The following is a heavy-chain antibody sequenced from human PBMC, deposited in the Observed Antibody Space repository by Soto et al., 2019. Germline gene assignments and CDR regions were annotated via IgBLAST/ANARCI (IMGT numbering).Heavy chain of an antibody. CDR1: GFSLTISGVG. V-gene: IGHV2-5*02. D-gene: IGHD3-3*01. CDR2: IYWDDDK. J-gene: IGHJ4*02. Sequence: QITLNESGPTQVNPRQTLTLTCTFSGFSLTISGVGLGWIRQSPGKAPEWLALIYWDDDKRYSPSLKSRLTITKDTSKNQVVLTMADLDPADTATYYCAHRVLRTVFGLVTTTAIYFDFWGQGTPVTVSS. CDR3: AHRVLRTVFGLVTTTAIYFDF.